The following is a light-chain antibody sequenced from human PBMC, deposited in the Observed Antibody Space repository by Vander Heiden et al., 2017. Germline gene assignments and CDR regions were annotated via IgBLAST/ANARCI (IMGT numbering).Light chain of an antibody. CDR2: QVS. J-gene: IGLJ1*01. CDR3: CSYAGSTTYV. V-gene: IGLV2-23*02. CDR1: STNVGNYNL. Sequence: QSALTQPASVSGSPGQSITTSCTGTSTNVGNYNLVSWYQQHPGKAPKLMIYQVSKRPSGVSNRFSGSKSVNTASLSISGLQAEDEADYYCCSYAGSTTYVFGTGTKVTVL.